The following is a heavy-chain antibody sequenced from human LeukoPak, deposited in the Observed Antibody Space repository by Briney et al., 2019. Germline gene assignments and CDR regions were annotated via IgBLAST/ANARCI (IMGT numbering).Heavy chain of an antibody. V-gene: IGHV3-48*03. CDR2: ISSSGSTI. CDR1: GFTFSSYE. Sequence: GGSLRLSCAASGFTFSSYEMNWVRQAPGKGLEWGSYISSSGSTIYYADSVKGRFTISRDNAKNSLYLQMNSLRAEDTAVYYCARVGAYCGGDCYLYYYYYMDVWGKGTTVTVSS. J-gene: IGHJ6*03. CDR3: ARVGAYCGGDCYLYYYYYMDV. D-gene: IGHD2-21*02.